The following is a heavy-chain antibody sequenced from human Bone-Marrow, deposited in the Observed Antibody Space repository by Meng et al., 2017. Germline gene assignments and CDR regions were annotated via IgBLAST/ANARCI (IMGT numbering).Heavy chain of an antibody. V-gene: IGHV1-2*06. J-gene: IGHJ4*02. CDR1: GYPFPDYY. CDR3: ARDEDISAAGKLFGDY. CDR2: INPKSGDT. D-gene: IGHD6-13*01. Sequence: QVQVGQVGAGVKKPGASGKVSCNASGYPFPDYYLHRVRRAPGQGLEWMGRINPKSGDTHYAQKFQGRVTMTGDTSISTAYMELSGLRSDDTAMYYCARDEDISAAGKLFGDYWGQGTLVTVSS.